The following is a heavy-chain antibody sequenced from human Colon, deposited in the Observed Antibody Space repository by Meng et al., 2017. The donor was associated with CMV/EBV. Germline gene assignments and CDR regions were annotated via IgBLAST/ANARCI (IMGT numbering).Heavy chain of an antibody. V-gene: IGHV4-34*01. CDR1: GGSFSDYY. J-gene: IGHJ5*02. CDR3: ARRNYDFWSGYPNWFDP. D-gene: IGHD3-3*01. Sequence: SETLSLTCAVYGGSFSDYYWSWVRQPPGKGLEWIGEINHSGSTNYNPSLKSRVTMSVDTSKNQFSLNLSSVTAADTAVYYCARRNYDFWSGYPNWFDPWGQGTLVTVSS. CDR2: INHSGST.